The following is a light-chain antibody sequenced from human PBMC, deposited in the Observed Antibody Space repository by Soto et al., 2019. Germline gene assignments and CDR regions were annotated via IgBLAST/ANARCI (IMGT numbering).Light chain of an antibody. CDR1: QDISNY. Sequence: DLQMTQSPSSLSASVGDRVTITCQASQDISNYLNWYQQKPGKAPKLLIYDASNLETGVPSRFSGSGSGTDFTFTISSLQPEDIATYYYQQYDNLRTFGPGTKVDIK. CDR2: DAS. J-gene: IGKJ3*01. V-gene: IGKV1-33*01. CDR3: QQYDNLRT.